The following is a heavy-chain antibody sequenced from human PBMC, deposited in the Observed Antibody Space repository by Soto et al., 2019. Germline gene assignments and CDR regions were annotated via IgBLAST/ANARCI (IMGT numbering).Heavy chain of an antibody. D-gene: IGHD2-8*01. Sequence: EVQLVESGGGLVQPGGSLRLSCAASGFTFSDHYMDWVRQAPGKGLEWVGRTRNKANSDTTEYAASGKGRFTSSRDDSKNSLYLQMNSLKAEDTAVYYCARGYCSNGVCYRYIDLWGRGTLVTVSS. V-gene: IGHV3-72*01. CDR1: GFTFSDHY. J-gene: IGHJ2*01. CDR2: TRNKANSDTT. CDR3: ARGYCSNGVCYRYIDL.